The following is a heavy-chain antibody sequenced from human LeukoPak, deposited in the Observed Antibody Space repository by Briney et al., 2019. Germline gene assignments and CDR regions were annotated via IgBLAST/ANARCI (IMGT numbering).Heavy chain of an antibody. CDR3: ARAGYDSSGYYYGFDC. V-gene: IGHV4-59*11. CDR1: GGSISSHY. Sequence: SETLSLTCTVSGGSISSHYWSWIRQPPGKGLEWIGYIYYSGSTNYNPSLKSRVTVSVDTSKNQFSLKLSSVTAADTAVYYCARAGYDSSGYYYGFDCWGQGTLVTVSS. J-gene: IGHJ4*02. D-gene: IGHD3-22*01. CDR2: IYYSGST.